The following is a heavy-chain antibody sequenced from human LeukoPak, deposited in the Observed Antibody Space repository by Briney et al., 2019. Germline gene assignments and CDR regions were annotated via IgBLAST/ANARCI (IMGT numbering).Heavy chain of an antibody. V-gene: IGHV3-23*01. CDR2: ISGSGGTT. Sequence: GGSRRLSCAASGFTFSSYAMSWVRQAPGKGLEWVSAISGSGGTTNYAESVKGRFTISRDNSKNTLYLQMNRLRAEDTAVYYCAKGGSTRPWSFDIWGQGTMVTVSS. D-gene: IGHD2-2*01. CDR1: GFTFSSYA. J-gene: IGHJ3*02. CDR3: AKGGSTRPWSFDI.